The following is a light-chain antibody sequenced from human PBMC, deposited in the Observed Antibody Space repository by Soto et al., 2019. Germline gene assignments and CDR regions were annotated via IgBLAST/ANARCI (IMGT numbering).Light chain of an antibody. CDR3: LQTLEPPFT. Sequence: DIVMTQSPLSLPVTPGEPASISCRSSQRLLQSNGYNHLDWYLQKPGQSPQLLIYLGSNRAPGVPDRFSGSGSGTDFTLKISRVEAEDVGVYHCLQTLEPPFTFGQGTRLETK. CDR1: QRLLQSNGYNH. CDR2: LGS. J-gene: IGKJ5*01. V-gene: IGKV2-28*01.